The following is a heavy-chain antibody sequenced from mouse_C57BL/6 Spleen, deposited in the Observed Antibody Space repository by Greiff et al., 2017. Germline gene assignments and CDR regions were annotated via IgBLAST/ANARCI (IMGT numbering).Heavy chain of an antibody. D-gene: IGHD2-12*01. CDR3: AREGVYAGAMDY. Sequence: EVQLQESGPGLVKPSQSLSLTCSVTGYSITSGYYWNWIRQFPGNKLEWMGYISYDGSNNYNPSLKNRISITRDTSKNQFFLKLNSVTTEDTATYYCAREGVYAGAMDYWGQGTSVTVSS. V-gene: IGHV3-6*01. CDR1: GYSITSGYY. CDR2: ISYDGSN. J-gene: IGHJ4*01.